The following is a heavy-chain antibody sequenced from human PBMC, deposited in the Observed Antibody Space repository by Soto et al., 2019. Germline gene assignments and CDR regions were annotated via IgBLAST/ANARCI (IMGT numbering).Heavy chain of an antibody. CDR3: ARGSGIAVIPGELEDVHYDY. Sequence: QVQLQQWGAGLLKPSETLSLTCAVYGQSFSGHTWSWIRQSPGKGLEWIGEISQSGSTYYNPSLKTRVTISADPSKNQFSLTLNSVTAADTGVFYCARGSGIAVIPGELEDVHYDYWGQGTLVSVSS. J-gene: IGHJ4*02. CDR2: ISQSGST. CDR1: GQSFSGHT. V-gene: IGHV4-34*01. D-gene: IGHD2-2*01.